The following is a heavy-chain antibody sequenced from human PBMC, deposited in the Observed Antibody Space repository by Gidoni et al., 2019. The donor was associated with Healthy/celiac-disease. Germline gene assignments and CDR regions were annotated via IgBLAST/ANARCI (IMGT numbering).Heavy chain of an antibody. CDR1: GFPFSNAW. Sequence: EVQLVASGGGLVKPGGSLRLSCEASGFPFSNAWLSWVRQAPGKGWEWVGRIKSKTDGGTTDYASPVKGRFTSSRDDSKNTLYLQMNSLKTEDTAVYYCTTDEDSSSWSDWGQGTLVTVSS. CDR2: IKSKTDGGTT. CDR3: TTDEDSSSWSD. V-gene: IGHV3-15*01. J-gene: IGHJ4*02. D-gene: IGHD6-13*01.